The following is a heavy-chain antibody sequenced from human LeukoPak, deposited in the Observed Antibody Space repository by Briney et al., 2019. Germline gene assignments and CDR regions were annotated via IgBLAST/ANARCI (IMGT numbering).Heavy chain of an antibody. CDR3: ARDLGYCTNGVCHTRFDY. D-gene: IGHD2-8*01. J-gene: IGHJ4*02. CDR1: GGSVSSGSYY. V-gene: IGHV4-61*01. Sequence: PSETLSLTCTVSGGSVSSGSYYWSWIRQPPGKGLEWIGYIYYSGSTNYNPSLKSRVTISVDTSKNQFSLKLSSVTAADTAVYYCARDLGYCTNGVCHTRFDYWGQGTLVAVSS. CDR2: IYYSGST.